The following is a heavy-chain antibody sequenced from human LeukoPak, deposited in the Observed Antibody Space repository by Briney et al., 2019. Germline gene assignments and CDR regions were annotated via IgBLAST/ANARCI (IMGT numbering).Heavy chain of an antibody. V-gene: IGHV3-7*01. CDR1: GFSFSNYW. Sequence: GGSLRLSCAASGFSFSNYWMGWVRQAPGKGLACVANIKTDGSEKYYVDSVKGRFTISRDNAKNSLFLQMDSLRAEDTAIYYCVSAIRGSPIDYWGQGTLVSVP. CDR2: IKTDGSEK. J-gene: IGHJ4*02. CDR3: VSAIRGSPIDY. D-gene: IGHD3-10*01.